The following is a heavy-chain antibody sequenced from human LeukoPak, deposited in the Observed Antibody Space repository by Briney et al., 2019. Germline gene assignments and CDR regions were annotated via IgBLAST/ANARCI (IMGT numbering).Heavy chain of an antibody. D-gene: IGHD1-26*01. J-gene: IGHJ4*02. V-gene: IGHV3-30*02. Sequence: PGGSLRLSCAASGFPFSSYGMYWVRQTPDKGLQWVAYLRKDATYSNYADSVRGRFTISRDNSRNTLDLQMSSLRVEDTAVYYCASGVPTRGTLDYWGQGTLVTVSS. CDR1: GFPFSSYG. CDR3: ASGVPTRGTLDY. CDR2: LRKDATYS.